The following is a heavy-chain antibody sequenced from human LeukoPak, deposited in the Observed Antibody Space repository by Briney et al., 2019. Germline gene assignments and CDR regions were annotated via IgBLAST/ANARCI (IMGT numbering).Heavy chain of an antibody. Sequence: SVKVSCKASGGTFSSYAISWVRQAPGQGLEWLGGIIPIFGTANYAQKFQGRVTITADESTSTAYMELSSLRSEDTAVYYCARDRGYCSSTSCPEGGYMDVWGKGTTVTVSS. CDR2: IIPIFGTA. J-gene: IGHJ6*03. V-gene: IGHV1-69*13. CDR3: ARDRGYCSSTSCPEGGYMDV. D-gene: IGHD2-2*01. CDR1: GGTFSSYA.